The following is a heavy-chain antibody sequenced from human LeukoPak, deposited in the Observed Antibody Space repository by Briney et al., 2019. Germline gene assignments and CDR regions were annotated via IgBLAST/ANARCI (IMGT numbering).Heavy chain of an antibody. J-gene: IGHJ4*02. Sequence: GGSLRLSCAASGFTFSSYAMSWVRQAPGKGLEWVSAISGSGGSTYYADSVRGRFTISRDNSKNTLYLQMNSLRAEDTAVYYCAKRLSAREFRYWGQGTLVTVSS. CDR2: ISGSGGST. V-gene: IGHV3-23*01. CDR1: GFTFSSYA. D-gene: IGHD3-16*01. CDR3: AKRLSAREFRY.